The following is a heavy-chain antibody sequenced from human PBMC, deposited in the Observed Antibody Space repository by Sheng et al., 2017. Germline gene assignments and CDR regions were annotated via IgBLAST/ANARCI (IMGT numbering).Heavy chain of an antibody. D-gene: IGHD3-3*01. V-gene: IGHV3-48*03. Sequence: EVQLIESGGGLVQPGRSLRLSCVASGFNFDIYEILWVRQAPGRGLEWLSYISGNGNTIFYADSVKGRFTISRDNAKNSVFLQMNSLRDGDTALYYCARGRPVLRLPSTSLTPWGPGTL. CDR3: ARGRPVLRLPSTSLTP. J-gene: IGHJ4*02. CDR2: ISGNGNTI. CDR1: GFNFDIYE.